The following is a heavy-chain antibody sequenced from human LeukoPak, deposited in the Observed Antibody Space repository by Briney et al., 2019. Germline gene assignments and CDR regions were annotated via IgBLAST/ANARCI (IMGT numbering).Heavy chain of an antibody. CDR3: ARAGYYDFWSGDPYYYYMDV. CDR2: ISAYNGNT. CDR1: GYTFTSYG. Sequence: GASVKVSCKASGYTFTSYGISWVRQAPGQGLEWMGWISAYNGNTNYAQKLQGRVTMTTDTSTSTAYMELRSLRPDDTAVYYCARAGYYDFWSGDPYYYYMDVWGKGTTVTVSS. D-gene: IGHD3-3*01. V-gene: IGHV1-18*01. J-gene: IGHJ6*03.